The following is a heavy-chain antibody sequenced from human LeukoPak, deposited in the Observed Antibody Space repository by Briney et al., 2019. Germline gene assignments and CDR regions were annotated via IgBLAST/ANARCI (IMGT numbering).Heavy chain of an antibody. V-gene: IGHV3-23*01. CDR1: GFTFSSYA. CDR3: AKGGRICSASTCRIDY. CDR2: ISASGGST. J-gene: IGHJ4*02. D-gene: IGHD6-19*01. Sequence: GESLRLSCAASGFTFSSYAMSWVRQAPGKGLEWVSVISASGGSTYYSDSVKGRFTISRDKSSNTLYLQMSSLGAEDTAVYYCAKGGRICSASTCRIDYWGQETLVIVSS.